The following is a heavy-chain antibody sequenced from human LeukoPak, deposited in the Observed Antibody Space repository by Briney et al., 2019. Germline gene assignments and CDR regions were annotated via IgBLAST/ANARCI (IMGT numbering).Heavy chain of an antibody. D-gene: IGHD6-6*01. CDR1: GFTFSSYA. CDR3: AKGATYSSSSGGYDY. Sequence: GGSLRLSCAASGFTFSSYAMSWVRQAPGKGLEWVSAISGSGGSTYYADSVKGRFTISRDNSKNTLYLQMNSLGAEDTAVYYCAKGATYSSSSGGYDYWGQGTLVTVSS. CDR2: ISGSGGST. V-gene: IGHV3-23*01. J-gene: IGHJ4*02.